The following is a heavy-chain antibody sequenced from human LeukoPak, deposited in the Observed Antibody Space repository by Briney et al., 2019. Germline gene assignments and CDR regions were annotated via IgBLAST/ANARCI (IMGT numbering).Heavy chain of an antibody. V-gene: IGHV6-1*01. CDR1: GDSVSSNSVT. CDR2: TYYRSTWYN. Sequence: SQTLSLTCAISGDSVSSNSVTWNWIRQSPSRGLEWLGRTYYRSTWYNDYAVSVKSRITINPDTSKNQFSLQLNSVTPEDTAVYYCARGFGGGPDWFDPWGQGTLVTVSS. CDR3: ARGFGGGPDWFDP. D-gene: IGHD2-15*01. J-gene: IGHJ5*02.